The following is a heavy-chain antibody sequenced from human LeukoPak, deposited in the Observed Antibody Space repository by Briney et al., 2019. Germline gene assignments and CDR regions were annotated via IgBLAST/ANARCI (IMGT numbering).Heavy chain of an antibody. Sequence: GGSLRLSCAASGFIFSNYAMSWVRQAPGKGPEWVSSVSATDGSTYYADSLKGRFTISRDNSKNTLYLQMNSLRAEDTAVYYCATGHGSGWHTLGYWGQGTLVTVSS. CDR2: VSATDGST. V-gene: IGHV3-23*01. CDR3: ATGHGSGWHTLGY. J-gene: IGHJ4*02. CDR1: GFIFSNYA. D-gene: IGHD6-19*01.